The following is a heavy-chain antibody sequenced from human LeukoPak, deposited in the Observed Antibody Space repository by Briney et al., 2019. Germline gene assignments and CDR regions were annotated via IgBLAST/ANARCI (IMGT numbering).Heavy chain of an antibody. J-gene: IGHJ6*03. CDR1: GFTFSDYY. Sequence: GGSLRLSCAASGFTFSDYYMSWIRQAPGKGLEWVSYISSSGSTIYYADSVKGRFTISRDNAKNSLYLQMNSLRAEDTAVYYCAKCEWDYGDYQDYYYYYMDVWGKGTTVTVSS. V-gene: IGHV3-11*01. CDR3: AKCEWDYGDYQDYYYYYMDV. CDR2: ISSSGSTI. D-gene: IGHD4-17*01.